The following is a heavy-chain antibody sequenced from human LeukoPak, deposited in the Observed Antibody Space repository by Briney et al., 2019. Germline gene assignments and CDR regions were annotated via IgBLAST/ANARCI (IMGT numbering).Heavy chain of an antibody. CDR2: ISYDGSNK. Sequence: GGSLRLSCAASGFTFSSYAMHWVRQAPGKGLEWVAVISYDGSNKYYADSVKGRFTISRDNSENTLYLQLNSLRAEDTAVYYCARDGTGGPVVYYFDYWGQGTLVTVSS. D-gene: IGHD1-1*01. CDR1: GFTFSSYA. V-gene: IGHV3-30-3*01. J-gene: IGHJ4*02. CDR3: ARDGTGGPVVYYFDY.